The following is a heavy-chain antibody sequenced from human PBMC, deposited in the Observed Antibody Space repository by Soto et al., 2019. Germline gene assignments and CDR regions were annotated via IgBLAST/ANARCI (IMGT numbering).Heavy chain of an antibody. CDR2: LNPGSGDT. V-gene: IGHV1-8*01. CDR3: ATMGNFGSLNCLEP. D-gene: IGHD3-10*01. J-gene: IGHJ5*01. Sequence: ASVKVSCKASGYTFTNNDVSWVPPATGQGLEWVGWLNPGSGDTGYAQEFQGRVTMTRDISIATAYMWMSRLRSDDTAIYYCATMGNFGSLNCLEPWAQGTMFTVSS. CDR1: GYTFTNND.